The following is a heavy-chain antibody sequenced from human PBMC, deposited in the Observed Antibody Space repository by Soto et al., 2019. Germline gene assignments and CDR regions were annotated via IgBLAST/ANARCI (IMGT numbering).Heavy chain of an antibody. V-gene: IGHV4-61*09. D-gene: IGHD3-16*02. Sequence: GKGLEWIRYIYSSGNTNSNPSLKSRVTILVDTSKNQFSLKLSSVTAADTAVYYCVFFFQAEDGIRVLGTVSAFRLNRSYDL. J-gene: IGHJ2*01. CDR2: IYSSGNT. CDR3: VFFFQAEDGIRVLGTVSAFRLNRSYDL.